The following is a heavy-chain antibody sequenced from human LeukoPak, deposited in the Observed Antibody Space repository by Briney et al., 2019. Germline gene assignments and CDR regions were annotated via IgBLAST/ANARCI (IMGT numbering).Heavy chain of an antibody. J-gene: IGHJ4*02. CDR3: AKDLHWGLDY. Sequence: GGSLRLSCAASGFTLSSSAMSWVRQAPGKGLEWVSSISGSGSGGSTFYADSGKGRFTISRDNSANTLYLQMNSLRGEDTALYYCAKDLHWGLDYWGQGALVTVSS. D-gene: IGHD3-16*01. CDR2: ISGSGSGGST. V-gene: IGHV3-23*01. CDR1: GFTLSSSA.